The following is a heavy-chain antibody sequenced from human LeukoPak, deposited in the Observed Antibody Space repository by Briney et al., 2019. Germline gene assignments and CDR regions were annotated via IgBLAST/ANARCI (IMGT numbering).Heavy chain of an antibody. CDR3: ARDPGPYCTTTSCYVDY. CDR2: IYYSGYT. CDR1: GASISSYY. J-gene: IGHJ4*02. Sequence: SETLSLTCTVSGASISSYYWSWIRQPPGKGLEWIGCIYYSGYTNYNPFLKSRVTMSVDTSKNQFSLKVSSVTAADTAVYYCARDPGPYCTTTSCYVDYWGRGTLVTVSS. D-gene: IGHD2-2*01. V-gene: IGHV4-59*01.